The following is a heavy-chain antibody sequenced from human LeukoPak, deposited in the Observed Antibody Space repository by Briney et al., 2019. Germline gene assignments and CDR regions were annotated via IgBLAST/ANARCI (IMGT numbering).Heavy chain of an antibody. CDR3: ARLPTTGWVDY. CDR1: GYSISSGYY. Sequence: SETLSLTCAVSGYSISSGYYWGWIRQPPGKGLGWIGSIYHSGSTYYNPSLKSRVTISVDTSKNQFSLKLSSVTAADTAVYYCARLPTTGWVDYWGQGTLVTVSS. V-gene: IGHV4-38-2*01. D-gene: IGHD4-17*01. J-gene: IGHJ4*02. CDR2: IYHSGST.